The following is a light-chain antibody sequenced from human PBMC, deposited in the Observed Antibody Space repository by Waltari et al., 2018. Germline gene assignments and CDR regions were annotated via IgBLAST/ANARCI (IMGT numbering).Light chain of an antibody. CDR1: SSDVGGYHY. J-gene: IGLJ3*02. CDR3: SSYTSSNTLV. V-gene: IGLV2-14*01. CDR2: DVS. Sequence: QSALTQPASVSGSPGQSITMSCPGTSSDVGGYHYVSWYPAYPGKAPKLMIYDVSQRPSGVSNRFSGSKSGNTASLTISGLQAEDEADYYCSSYTSSNTLVFGVGTKLTVL.